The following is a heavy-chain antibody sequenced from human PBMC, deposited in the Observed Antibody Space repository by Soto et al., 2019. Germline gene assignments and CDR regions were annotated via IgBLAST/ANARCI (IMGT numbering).Heavy chain of an antibody. D-gene: IGHD6-19*01. CDR3: ASGEDSSGWPRLNLNDAFDI. J-gene: IGHJ3*02. V-gene: IGHV1-69*06. CDR1: GGTFSSYA. Sequence: QVQLVQSGAEVKKPGSSVKVSCKASGGTFSSYAISWVRQAPGQGLEWMGGIIPIFGTANYAQKFQGRVTITADKSTSTAYMELSSLRSEDTAVYYCASGEDSSGWPRLNLNDAFDIWGQGTMVTVSS. CDR2: IIPIFGTA.